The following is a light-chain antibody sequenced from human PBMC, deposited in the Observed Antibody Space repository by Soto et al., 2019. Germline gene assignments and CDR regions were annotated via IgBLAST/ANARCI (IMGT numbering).Light chain of an antibody. Sequence: QSALTQPASVSGSPGQSITISCTGTSSDVGSYNLVSWYQQHPGKAPKLMIYEVSKLPSGVSNRFSGSKSGNTASLTISGLQAEDEADYYCCSYAGSSTSVVFGGGTKLTVL. V-gene: IGLV2-23*02. J-gene: IGLJ2*01. CDR2: EVS. CDR3: CSYAGSSTSVV. CDR1: SSDVGSYNL.